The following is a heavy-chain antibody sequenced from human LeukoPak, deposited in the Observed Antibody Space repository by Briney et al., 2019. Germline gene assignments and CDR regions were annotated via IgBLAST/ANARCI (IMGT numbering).Heavy chain of an antibody. J-gene: IGHJ1*01. CDR1: GFTVSSYY. V-gene: IGHV3-30-3*01. Sequence: AGGSLRLSCAASGFTVSSYYMSWVRQAPGKGLEWVAVISYDGSNKYYADSVKGRFTISRDKSKNTLYLQMNSLRPEDTAVYYCAREAYCSGGSCYEHFQHWGQGTLVTVSS. CDR3: AREAYCSGGSCYEHFQH. CDR2: ISYDGSNK. D-gene: IGHD2-15*01.